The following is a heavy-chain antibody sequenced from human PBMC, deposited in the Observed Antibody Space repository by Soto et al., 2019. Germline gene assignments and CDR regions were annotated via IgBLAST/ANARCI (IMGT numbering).Heavy chain of an antibody. J-gene: IGHJ4*02. V-gene: IGHV3-30-3*01. Sequence: GGSLRLSCAASGFTFSSYAMHWVRQAPGKGLEWVAVISYDGSNKYYAESAKGRFTISRDNSKNMFYLEMNSLRAEDTAVYYCARAYYFGSGSYHLPIDYWGQGTQVTVSS. CDR3: ARAYYFGSGSYHLPIDY. CDR2: ISYDGSNK. D-gene: IGHD3-10*01. CDR1: GFTFSSYA.